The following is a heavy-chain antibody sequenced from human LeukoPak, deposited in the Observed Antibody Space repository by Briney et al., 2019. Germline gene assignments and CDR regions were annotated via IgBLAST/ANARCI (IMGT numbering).Heavy chain of an antibody. D-gene: IGHD6-13*01. CDR3: ARRPNAGTYYFDY. Sequence: SETLSLTCTVSGYSISSGYYWVWIRQPPGKGLEWIGNIYHSGNTYYNPSLKSRVAMSVDTSKNQFSLKLSSVTAADTVVYYCARRPNAGTYYFDYWGQGTLVTVSS. V-gene: IGHV4-38-2*02. J-gene: IGHJ4*02. CDR2: IYHSGNT. CDR1: GYSISSGYY.